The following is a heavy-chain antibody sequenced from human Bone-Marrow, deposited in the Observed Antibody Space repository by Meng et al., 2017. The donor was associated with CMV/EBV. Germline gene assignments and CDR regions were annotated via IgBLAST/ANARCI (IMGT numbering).Heavy chain of an antibody. J-gene: IGHJ6*02. CDR1: GGAFSSYA. V-gene: IGHV1-69*05. CDR3: ASGGYCGGDCYIKEDYYYYGMDV. Sequence: SVKVSCKASGGAFSSYAISWVRQAPGQGLEWMGGIIPIFGTANYAQKFQGRVTITTDESTSTAYMELSSLRSEDTAVYYCASGGYCGGDCYIKEDYYYYGMDVWGQATTVTVSS. CDR2: IIPIFGTA. D-gene: IGHD2-21*01.